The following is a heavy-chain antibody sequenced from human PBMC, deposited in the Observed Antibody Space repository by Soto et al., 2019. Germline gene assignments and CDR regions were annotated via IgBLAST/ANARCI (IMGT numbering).Heavy chain of an antibody. Sequence: QVQLVQSGAEVKKPGASVRVSCKASGYTLTSHDINWVRQATGQGLEWMGWTNPNSGYTVYAQKFQGRVTMTRNTSISTAYMELSSLRSEDTAVDYCAIVVGHEENYYYYPGMDVWGQGTTVIVSS. V-gene: IGHV1-8*01. J-gene: IGHJ6*02. CDR2: TNPNSGYT. CDR3: AIVVGHEENYYYYPGMDV. CDR1: GYTLTSHD.